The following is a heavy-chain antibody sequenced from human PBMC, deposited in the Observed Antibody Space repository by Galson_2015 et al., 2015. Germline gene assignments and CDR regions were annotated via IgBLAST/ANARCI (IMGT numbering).Heavy chain of an antibody. J-gene: IGHJ4*02. CDR3: ATLPYSSGWYFIH. D-gene: IGHD6-19*01. Sequence: SVKVSCKVSGYTLTELSMHWVRQAPGKGLEWMGGFDPEDGETIYAQKFQGRVTKTEDTSTDTAYMELSSLRSEDTAVYYCATLPYSSGWYFIHWGQGTLVTVSS. V-gene: IGHV1-24*01. CDR2: FDPEDGET. CDR1: GYTLTELS.